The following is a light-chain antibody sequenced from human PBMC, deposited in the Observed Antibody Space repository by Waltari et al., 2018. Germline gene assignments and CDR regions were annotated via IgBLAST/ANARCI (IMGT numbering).Light chain of an antibody. Sequence: EIVLTQSPATLSLSPGERATLSCRASQSVSSHLAWYQQKPGQAPRLLIYDASNRATGIPARFSGSGSGTDFTLTISSLEPEDFAVYYCQQRSNWQGFTFGPGTKVDIK. CDR1: QSVSSH. J-gene: IGKJ3*01. CDR2: DAS. CDR3: QQRSNWQGFT. V-gene: IGKV3-11*01.